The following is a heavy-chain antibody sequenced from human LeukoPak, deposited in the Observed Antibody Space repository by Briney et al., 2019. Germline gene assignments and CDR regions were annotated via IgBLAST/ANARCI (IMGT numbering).Heavy chain of an antibody. CDR1: GYSFTNYW. V-gene: IGHV5-51*01. CDR2: IYPGDSHT. Sequence: GESLKISCKASGYSFTNYWIGWVRQMPGKGLEWMGIIYPGDSHTTYSPSFQGQVTISADKSISTAYLQWSSLKASDTAMYYCATHRGGTGVSLQNNWFDPWGQGTLVTVSS. CDR3: ATHRGGTGVSLQNNWFDP. J-gene: IGHJ5*02. D-gene: IGHD2-15*01.